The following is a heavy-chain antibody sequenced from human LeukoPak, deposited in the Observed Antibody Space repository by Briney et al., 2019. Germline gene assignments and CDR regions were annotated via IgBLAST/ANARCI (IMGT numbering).Heavy chain of an antibody. D-gene: IGHD2-8*01. CDR3: ARPLGYCTNGVCSARAFDI. Sequence: GGSLRLSCAASGFTFSSYGMHWVRQAPGKGLEWVAFIRYDGSNKYYADSVKGRFTISRDNSKNTLYLQMNSLRAEDTAVYYCARPLGYCTNGVCSARAFDIWGQGTMVTVSS. CDR1: GFTFSSYG. V-gene: IGHV3-30*02. J-gene: IGHJ3*02. CDR2: IRYDGSNK.